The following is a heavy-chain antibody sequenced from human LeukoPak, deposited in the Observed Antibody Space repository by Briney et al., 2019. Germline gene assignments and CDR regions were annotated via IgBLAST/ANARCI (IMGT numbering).Heavy chain of an antibody. D-gene: IGHD6-13*01. CDR2: ISWDGGST. CDR3: AKDSEAAAGTGTDYYMDV. Sequence: GGSLRLSCAASGFTFDDYTMHWVRQAPGKGLEWVSLISWDGGSTYYADSVKGRFTISRDNSKNSLYLQMNSLRTEDTALYHCAKDSEAAAGTGTDYYMDVWGKGTTVTVSS. V-gene: IGHV3-43*01. J-gene: IGHJ6*03. CDR1: GFTFDDYT.